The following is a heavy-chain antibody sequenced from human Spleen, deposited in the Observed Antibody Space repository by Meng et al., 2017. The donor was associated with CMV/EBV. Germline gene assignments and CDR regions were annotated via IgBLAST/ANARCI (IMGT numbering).Heavy chain of an antibody. CDR3: ARAHSSSWYKYYYYGMHV. CDR1: GFTFSSYA. CDR2: ISYDGSNK. V-gene: IGHV3-30*04. D-gene: IGHD6-13*01. Sequence: GESLKISCAASGFTFSSYAMHWVRQAPGKGLEWVAVISYDGSNKYYADSVKDRFTISRDNSKNTLYLQMNSLRAEDTAVYYCARAHSSSWYKYYYYGMHVWGQGTTVTVSS. J-gene: IGHJ6*02.